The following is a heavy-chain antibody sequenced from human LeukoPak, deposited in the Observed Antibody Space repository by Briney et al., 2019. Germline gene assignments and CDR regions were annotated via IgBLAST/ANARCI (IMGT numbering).Heavy chain of an antibody. Sequence: PGGSLRLSRAASGFTFSTYSMNWVRQAPGKGLEWVSSISSSSSYIYYTDSVKGRFTISRDNAKNSLYLQMNSLRAEDTAVYYCARDSSTIMDYWGQATLVTVSS. V-gene: IGHV3-21*01. J-gene: IGHJ4*02. CDR2: ISSSSSYI. CDR3: ARDSSTIMDY. CDR1: GFTFSTYS. D-gene: IGHD2-2*01.